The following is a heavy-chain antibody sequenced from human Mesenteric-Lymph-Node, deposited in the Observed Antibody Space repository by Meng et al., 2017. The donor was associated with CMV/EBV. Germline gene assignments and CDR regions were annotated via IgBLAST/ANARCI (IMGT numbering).Heavy chain of an antibody. V-gene: IGHV3-30-3*01. CDR1: GFTFSSYA. Sequence: GESLKISCAASGFTFSSYAMHWVRQAPGKGLEWVAVISYDGSNKYYPDSVKGRFTISRDNSKNTLYLQMNSLRAEDTAVYYCARDRYYCSSTSCYGYYYYGMDVWGQGTTVTVSS. D-gene: IGHD2-2*01. J-gene: IGHJ6*02. CDR2: ISYDGSNK. CDR3: ARDRYYCSSTSCYGYYYYGMDV.